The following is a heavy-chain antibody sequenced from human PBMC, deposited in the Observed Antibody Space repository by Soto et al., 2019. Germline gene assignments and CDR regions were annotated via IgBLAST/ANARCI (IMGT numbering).Heavy chain of an antibody. D-gene: IGHD3-9*01. CDR2: ISGSGGGT. V-gene: IGHV3-23*01. Sequence: EVQLLESGGGLVQPGGSLRLSCAASGFTFSDYAMTWVRQAPGKGLEWVSTISGSGGGTYYADSVKDRFTVSKDNPKNTLYLQLNSLRVEDTAVYYCAKGLTPRSVHYWGQGTLLTVSS. CDR3: AKGLTPRSVHY. J-gene: IGHJ4*02. CDR1: GFTFSDYA.